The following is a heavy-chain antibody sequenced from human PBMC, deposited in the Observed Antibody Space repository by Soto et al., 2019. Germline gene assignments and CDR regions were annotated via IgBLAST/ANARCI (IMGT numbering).Heavy chain of an antibody. CDR2: FDPEDGET. V-gene: IGHV1-24*01. CDR3: ATDPPPDIVVVPAAGRPLCS. J-gene: IGHJ5*02. D-gene: IGHD2-2*01. Sequence: QVQLVQSGAEVKKPGASVKVSCKISGYTLTDLSMHWVRQAPGKGLEWMGGFDPEDGETIYAQKFQGRVTITEDTATETADMELSSLRSEDTAVYYCATDPPPDIVVVPAAGRPLCSWGQGTLVTVSS. CDR1: GYTLTDLS.